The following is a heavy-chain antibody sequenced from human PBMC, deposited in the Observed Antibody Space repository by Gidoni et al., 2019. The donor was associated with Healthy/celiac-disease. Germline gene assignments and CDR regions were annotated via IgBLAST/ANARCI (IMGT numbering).Heavy chain of an antibody. CDR1: GFTFRNAW. CDR3: TTGQIRSGYYYVMEFDAFDI. D-gene: IGHD3-22*01. V-gene: IGHV3-15*01. Sequence: EVQLVESGGGLVKPGGSLRLSCAASGFTFRNAWMSWVRQAPGKGLEWVGRIKSKTDGGTTDYAAPVKGRFTISRDDSKNTLYLQMNSLKTEDTAVYYCTTGQIRSGYYYVMEFDAFDIWGQGTMVTVSS. CDR2: IKSKTDGGTT. J-gene: IGHJ3*02.